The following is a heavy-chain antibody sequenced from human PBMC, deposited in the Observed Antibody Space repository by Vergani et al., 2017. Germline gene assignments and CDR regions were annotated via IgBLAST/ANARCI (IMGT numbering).Heavy chain of an antibody. D-gene: IGHD6-19*01. Sequence: EVQLVESGGGLIQPGGSLRLSCAASGFTVSSNYMSWVRQAPGKGLEWVSVIYSGGSTYYADSVKGRFTISRDNSKNTLYLQMNSLRAEDTAVYYCARVSLQGHSSGWYGRGGSDRYYYYMDVWGKGTTVTVSS. CDR2: IYSGGST. V-gene: IGHV3-53*01. CDR3: ARVSLQGHSSGWYGRGGSDRYYYYMDV. J-gene: IGHJ6*03. CDR1: GFTVSSNY.